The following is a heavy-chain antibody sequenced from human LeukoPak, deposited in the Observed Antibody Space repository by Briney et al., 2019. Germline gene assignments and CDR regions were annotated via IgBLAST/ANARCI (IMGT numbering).Heavy chain of an antibody. D-gene: IGHD3-22*01. CDR1: GGSISSSSYY. CDR3: ARQITYFYDSSGYSTDY. J-gene: IGHJ4*02. CDR2: IYYSGST. V-gene: IGHV4-39*01. Sequence: SETLSLTCNVSGGSISSSSYYWGWIRQPPGKGLEWIGSIYYSGSTYYNPSLQSQLIISVDTSKNEFSLKLSSVTAADTAVYFCARQITYFYDSSGYSTDYWGQGTLVTVSS.